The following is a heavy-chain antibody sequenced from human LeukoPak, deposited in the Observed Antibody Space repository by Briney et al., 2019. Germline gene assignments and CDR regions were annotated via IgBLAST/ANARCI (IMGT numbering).Heavy chain of an antibody. D-gene: IGHD3-9*01. V-gene: IGHV3-21*01. Sequence: GGSLRLSCAASGFTFSSYSMNWVRQAPGKGLEWASSISSSSSYIYYADSVKGRFTISRDNAKNSLYLQMNSLRAEDTAVYYCASLRKTRDILTGSIGYYYYYMDVWGKGTTVTVSS. CDR2: ISSSSSYI. J-gene: IGHJ6*03. CDR3: ASLRKTRDILTGSIGYYYYYMDV. CDR1: GFTFSSYS.